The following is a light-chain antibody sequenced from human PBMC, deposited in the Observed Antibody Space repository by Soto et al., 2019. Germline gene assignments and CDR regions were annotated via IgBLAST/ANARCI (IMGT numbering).Light chain of an antibody. CDR3: QHFDNLPYT. V-gene: IGKV1-33*01. CDR2: DAS. Sequence: DIQMTQSPSSLSASVGDRVTITCQASHDIKNYLNWCQQKPGRAPKLLIYDASYLDIGVPSRFSGHGGATYFSLTNSSLQHEDVDTYYCQHFDNLPYTGGQGPKREIK. CDR1: HDIKNY. J-gene: IGKJ2*01.